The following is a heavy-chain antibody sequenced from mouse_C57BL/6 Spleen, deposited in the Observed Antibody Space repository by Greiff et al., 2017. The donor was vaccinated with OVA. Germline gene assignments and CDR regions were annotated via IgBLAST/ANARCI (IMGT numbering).Heavy chain of an antibody. CDR2: IHPNSGST. CDR3: ARLGVVAPYYAMDY. D-gene: IGHD1-1*01. J-gene: IGHJ4*01. Sequence: QVQLQQPGAELVKPGASVKLSCKASGYTFTSYWMHWVKQRPGQGLEWIGMIHPNSGSTNYNEKFKSKATLTVEKSSSTAYMQLSSLTSEDSAVYYCARLGVVAPYYAMDYWGQGTSVTVSS. V-gene: IGHV1-64*01. CDR1: GYTFTSYW.